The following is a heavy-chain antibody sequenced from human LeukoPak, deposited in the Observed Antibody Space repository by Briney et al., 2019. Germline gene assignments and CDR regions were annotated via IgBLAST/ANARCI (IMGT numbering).Heavy chain of an antibody. CDR1: GFTFSSYA. CDR3: ARENDQGFDY. J-gene: IGHJ4*02. V-gene: IGHV3-21*01. CDR2: FGTRSSSI. Sequence: GGSLRLSCAASGFTFSSYAMSWVRQAPGKGLEWVSSFGTRSSSIYYAHSVTGRFIVSRDNAKNSLFLQMNSLRAEDTAVYYCARENDQGFDYWGQGTLVTASS. D-gene: IGHD3-16*01.